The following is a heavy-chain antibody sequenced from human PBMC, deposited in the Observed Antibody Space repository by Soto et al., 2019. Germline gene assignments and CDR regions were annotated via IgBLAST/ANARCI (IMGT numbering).Heavy chain of an antibody. CDR3: AKNRAADYGDLRDPGDY. V-gene: IGHV3-30*18. J-gene: IGHJ4*02. CDR1: GFTFSSYG. D-gene: IGHD4-17*01. CDR2: ISYDGSNK. Sequence: QVQLVESGGGVVQPGRSLRLSCAASGFTFSSYGMHWVRQAPGKGLEWVAVISYDGSNKYYADSVKGRFTISRDNSKNTLYLQMTSLRAEDTAVYYCAKNRAADYGDLRDPGDYWGQGTLVTVSS.